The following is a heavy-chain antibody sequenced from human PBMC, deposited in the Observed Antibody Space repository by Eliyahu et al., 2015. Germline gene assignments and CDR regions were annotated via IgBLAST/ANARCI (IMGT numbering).Heavy chain of an antibody. J-gene: IGHJ1*01. CDR3: AKDQAEGATTGGFQH. D-gene: IGHD1-26*01. CDR1: GFTFSXYG. V-gene: IGHV3-30*18. Sequence: QVQLVESGGGVVQPGRSLRLSCAXSGFTFSXYGMHWVRQGPGKGXEWVAVISYDGSNKYYADSVKGRFTISRDNSKNTLYLQMNSLRAEDTAVYYCAKDQAEGATTGGFQHWGQGTLVTVSS. CDR2: ISYDGSNK.